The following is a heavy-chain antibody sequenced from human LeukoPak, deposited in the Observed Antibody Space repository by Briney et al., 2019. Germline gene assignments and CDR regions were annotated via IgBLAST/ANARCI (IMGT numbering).Heavy chain of an antibody. J-gene: IGHJ5*02. Sequence: GGSLRLSCAASGFTFSSYCMHWVRQAPGKGLVRVSRINSDGSSTSYADSVKGRFTISRDNAKNTLYLQMNSLRAEDTAVYYCARGVGYCSSTSCYWWFDPWGQGTLVTVSS. CDR2: INSDGSST. CDR3: ARGVGYCSSTSCYWWFDP. V-gene: IGHV3-74*01. CDR1: GFTFSSYC. D-gene: IGHD2-2*01.